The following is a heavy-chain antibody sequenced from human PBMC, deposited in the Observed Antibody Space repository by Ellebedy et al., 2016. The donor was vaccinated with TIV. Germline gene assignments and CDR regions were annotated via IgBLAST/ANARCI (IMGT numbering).Heavy chain of an antibody. V-gene: IGHV3-7*01. Sequence: GGSLRLXCAASGFTFSSYWMSWVRQAPGKGLEWVANIKQDGSEKYYVDSVKGRFTISRDNAKNSLYLQMNSLRAEDTAVYYCARGYLEEYYYYGMDVWGQGTTVTVSS. CDR1: GFTFSSYW. CDR3: ARGYLEEYYYYGMDV. J-gene: IGHJ6*02. D-gene: IGHD1-1*01. CDR2: IKQDGSEK.